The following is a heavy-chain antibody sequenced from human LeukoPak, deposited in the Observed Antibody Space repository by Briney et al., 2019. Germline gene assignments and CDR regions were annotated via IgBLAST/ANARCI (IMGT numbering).Heavy chain of an antibody. CDR2: ISGSGGST. CDR1: GFTFSSYG. J-gene: IGHJ4*02. V-gene: IGHV3-23*01. D-gene: IGHD1-26*01. CDR3: AKDSSPTALVGASAQTYFDY. Sequence: GGSLRLSCAASGFTFSSYGMSWVRQAPGKGLERVSAISGSGGSTYYADSVKGRFTISRDNSKNTLYLQMNSLRAEDTAVYYCAKDSSPTALVGASAQTYFDYWSQGTLVTVSS.